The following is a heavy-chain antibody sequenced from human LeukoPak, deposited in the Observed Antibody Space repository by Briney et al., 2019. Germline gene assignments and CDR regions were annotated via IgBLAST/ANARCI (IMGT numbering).Heavy chain of an antibody. Sequence: SVKVSCKASGGTFSSYAISWVRQAPGQGLEWMGGIIPIFGTANYAQKFQGRVTITADESTSTAYMELSSLRSEDTAVYYCAGEYSSSSPVDWFDPWGQGTLVTVSS. CDR1: GGTFSSYA. D-gene: IGHD6-6*01. V-gene: IGHV1-69*13. J-gene: IGHJ5*02. CDR3: AGEYSSSSPVDWFDP. CDR2: IIPIFGTA.